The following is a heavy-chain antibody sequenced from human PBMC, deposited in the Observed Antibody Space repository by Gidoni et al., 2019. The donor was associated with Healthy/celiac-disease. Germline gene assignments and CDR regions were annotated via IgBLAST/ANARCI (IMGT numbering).Heavy chain of an antibody. Sequence: EVQLLESGGGLVQPGGSLRLSCAASGFNFSSYAMSWVRQAPGKGLEWVSAISGSGGSTYYADSVKGRFTISRDNSKNTLYLQMNSLRAEDTAVYYCAKTTEVSYYYDSSGYLGAFDIWGQGTMVTVSS. CDR3: AKTTEVSYYYDSSGYLGAFDI. CDR2: ISGSGGST. J-gene: IGHJ3*02. CDR1: GFNFSSYA. D-gene: IGHD3-22*01. V-gene: IGHV3-23*01.